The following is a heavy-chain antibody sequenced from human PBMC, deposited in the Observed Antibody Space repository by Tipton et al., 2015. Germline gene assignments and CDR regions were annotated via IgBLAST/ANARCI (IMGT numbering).Heavy chain of an antibody. D-gene: IGHD4-23*01. Sequence: TLSLTCTVSGDSINSYNWSWIRQPPGKELQWIGYIQYSGGTNYNPSLESRVSMSVDTSKTQFSLEMRSVTATDTAVYYCARARGRHGGLFDSWGQGILVTVSS. CDR2: IQYSGGT. J-gene: IGHJ4*02. CDR1: GDSINSYN. CDR3: ARARGRHGGLFDS. V-gene: IGHV4-59*01.